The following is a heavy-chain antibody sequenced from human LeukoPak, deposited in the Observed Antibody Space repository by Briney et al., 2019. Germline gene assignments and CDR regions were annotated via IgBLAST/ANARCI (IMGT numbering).Heavy chain of an antibody. CDR1: GGSISTNYYY. V-gene: IGHV4-39*01. CDR3: ARLVVPAAQPGGWFDP. J-gene: IGHJ5*02. CDR2: INYSGTT. D-gene: IGHD2-2*01. Sequence: SETLSLTCSVSGGSISTNYYYWAWIRQPPGKGLEWIGSINYSGTTYYNPSLKSRVTISVDTSKNQFSLKLSSVTAADTAVYYCARLVVPAAQPGGWFDPWGQGTLVTVSS.